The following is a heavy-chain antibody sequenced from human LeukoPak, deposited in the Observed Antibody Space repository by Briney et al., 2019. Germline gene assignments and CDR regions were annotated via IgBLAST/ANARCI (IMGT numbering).Heavy chain of an antibody. D-gene: IGHD3-16*01. CDR3: ARVRSGGLRFDAFDI. CDR1: GFTFSSYA. V-gene: IGHV3-64*01. CDR2: ISSNGGST. Sequence: PGGSLRLSCAASGFTFSSYAMHWVRQAPGKGLEYVSAISSNGGSTYYANSVKGRFTISRDNSKNTLYLQMGSLRAEDMAVYYCARVRSGGLRFDAFDIWGQGTMVTASS. J-gene: IGHJ3*02.